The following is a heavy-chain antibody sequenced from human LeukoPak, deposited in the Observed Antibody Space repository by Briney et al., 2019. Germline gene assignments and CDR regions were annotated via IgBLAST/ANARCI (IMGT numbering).Heavy chain of an antibody. V-gene: IGHV1-69*04. CDR1: GGTFSSYA. CDR2: IIPIFGIA. CDR3: ARDPIVVVVAAYYYYGMDV. D-gene: IGHD2-15*01. Sequence: GASVKVSCKASGGTFSSYAISWVRQAPGQGLEWMGRIIPIFGIANYAQKFQGRVTITADKSTSTAYMELSSLRSEDTVVYYCARDPIVVVVAAYYYYGMDVWGQGTTVTVSS. J-gene: IGHJ6*02.